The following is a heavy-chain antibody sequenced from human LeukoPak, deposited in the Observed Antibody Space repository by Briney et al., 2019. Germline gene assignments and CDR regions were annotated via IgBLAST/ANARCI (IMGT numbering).Heavy chain of an antibody. CDR2: ISSSGSTI. CDR1: GFPFNSYE. D-gene: IGHD3-10*01. Sequence: GSLKISCAASGFPFNSYEMNWVRPAPGKGLEWVSYISSSGSTIYYADSVKGRFTISRDNAKNSLYLQMNSLRAEDTAVYYCARDSPMDDYWGQGTLVTVSS. J-gene: IGHJ4*02. V-gene: IGHV3-48*03. CDR3: ARDSPMDDY.